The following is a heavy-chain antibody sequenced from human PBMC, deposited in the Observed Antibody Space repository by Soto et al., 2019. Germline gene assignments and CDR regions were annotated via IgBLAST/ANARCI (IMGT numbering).Heavy chain of an antibody. J-gene: IGHJ4*02. D-gene: IGHD1-26*01. CDR1: GYTFTSCA. V-gene: IGHV1-3*01. CDR3: ARGSSGSYLIDY. Sequence: ASVKVSCKASGYTFTSCAMHWVRQAPGQRLEWMGWINAGNGDTNYSQKFQGRVTITRDTSASTVYMELSSLRSEDTAVYYCARGSSGSYLIDYWGQGTLVTVSS. CDR2: INAGNGDT.